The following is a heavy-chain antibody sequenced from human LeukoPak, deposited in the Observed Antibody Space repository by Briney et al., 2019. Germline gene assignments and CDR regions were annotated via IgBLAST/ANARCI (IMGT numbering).Heavy chain of an antibody. CDR1: GFTFSSYA. J-gene: IGHJ4*02. CDR2: ISGSGGST. D-gene: IGHD3-3*01. CDR3: AKGNTIFGVVIDY. Sequence: GGSLRLSCAASGFTFSSYAMSWVRQAPGKGLEWVSAISGSGGSTYYADSVKGRFTISRDNSKNTLYLQMNSLRAEDTAVCYCAKGNTIFGVVIDYWGQGTLVTVSS. V-gene: IGHV3-23*01.